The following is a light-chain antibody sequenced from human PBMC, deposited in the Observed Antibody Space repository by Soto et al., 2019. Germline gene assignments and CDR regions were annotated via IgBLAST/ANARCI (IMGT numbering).Light chain of an antibody. CDR3: QQSYSTLGP. Sequence: EIVLTQSPGTLSLSPGERATLSCRASQSVGSSFLAWFQHKPGQAPRLLIYGASSRATGIPDRFSGSGSGTDFTLTISSLQPEDFATYYCQQSYSTLGPFGQGTKVDIK. J-gene: IGKJ1*01. CDR2: GAS. V-gene: IGKV3-20*01. CDR1: QSVGSSF.